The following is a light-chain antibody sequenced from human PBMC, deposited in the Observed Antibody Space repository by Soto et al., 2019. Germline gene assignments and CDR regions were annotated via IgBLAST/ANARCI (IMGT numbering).Light chain of an antibody. CDR2: GGS. CDR3: QQYGSSGLT. J-gene: IGKJ4*01. CDR1: QSVSSSY. Sequence: EIMLTQSPGTLSLSPGERATLSCRASQSVSSSYLAWYQQKPGQAPTLLLSGGSTRATHIPTRVSGSGSGTDFTLTIIRLEPEEFAVYYCQQYGSSGLTFGGGTKVDIK. V-gene: IGKV3-20*01.